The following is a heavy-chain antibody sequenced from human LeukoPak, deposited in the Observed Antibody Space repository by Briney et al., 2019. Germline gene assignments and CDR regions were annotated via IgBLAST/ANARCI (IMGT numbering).Heavy chain of an antibody. J-gene: IGHJ4*02. CDR1: GGSISSYY. V-gene: IGHV4-4*08. CDR2: VYTSGST. Sequence: SETLSLTCTVSGGSISSYYWSWIRQPPGKGLEWIGRVYTSGSTNYNPSLKSRVNISLDTPKNQFSLKLISVTAADTAVYFCARLQWLSTPFFDYWGQGTLVTVSS. D-gene: IGHD6-19*01. CDR3: ARLQWLSTPFFDY.